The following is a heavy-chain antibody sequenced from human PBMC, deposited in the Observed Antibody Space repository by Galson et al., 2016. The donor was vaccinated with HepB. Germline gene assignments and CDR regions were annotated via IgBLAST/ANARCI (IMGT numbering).Heavy chain of an antibody. D-gene: IGHD6-19*01. Sequence: SLRLSCAASGFTFSDYYMHWVRQGSGRGLMWVSRISSDGNTTTYADSVKGRFTISRDNAKNTLYLQMNCLRAEDTAMYFCTRDLATVADTWFDPWGQGTLVTVSS. CDR2: ISSDGNTT. CDR1: GFTFSDYY. V-gene: IGHV3-74*01. J-gene: IGHJ5*02. CDR3: TRDLATVADTWFDP.